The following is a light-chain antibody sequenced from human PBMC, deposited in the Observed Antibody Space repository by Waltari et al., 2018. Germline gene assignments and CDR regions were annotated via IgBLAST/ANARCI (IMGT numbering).Light chain of an antibody. Sequence: DIQMTQSPSSLSAFVGDRVTITCRASQYISSYLNWYQHKSGKAPKLLIYAASSLQSGVPSRFSGSGSVTDFTLTISNLQPEDFATYFCQHTYSIPWTFGQGTKVEIE. CDR2: AAS. CDR1: QYISSY. J-gene: IGKJ1*01. V-gene: IGKV1-39*01. CDR3: QHTYSIPWT.